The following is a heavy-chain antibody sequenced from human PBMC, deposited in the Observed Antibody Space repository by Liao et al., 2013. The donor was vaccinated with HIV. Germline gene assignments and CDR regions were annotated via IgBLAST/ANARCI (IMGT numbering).Heavy chain of an antibody. CDR1: GGSFSGYY. D-gene: IGHD3-22*01. Sequence: QVQLQQWGAGLLKPSETLSLTCAVYGGSFSGYYWSWIRQPPGKGLEWIGEINHSGSTNYNPSLKSRVTISVDTSKNQFSLKLSSVTAADTAVYYCARGRKVFYDSSGYYRAFDIWGQGTMVTVSS. CDR3: ARGRKVFYDSSGYYRAFDI. V-gene: IGHV4-34*01. J-gene: IGHJ3*02. CDR2: INHSGST.